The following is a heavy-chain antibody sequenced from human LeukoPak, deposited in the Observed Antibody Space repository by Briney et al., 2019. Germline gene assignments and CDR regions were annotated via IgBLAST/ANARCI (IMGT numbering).Heavy chain of an antibody. D-gene: IGHD2-15*01. Sequence: SETLSLTCSVSSGSVRSNYYSWAWIRQAPGKGLEWGGGLDDSWKTYYKPSLKSPLNMSVDTSKNHFSLTLKSVAAADTSVYYCARRLRIGAAEWFDPWGQGIMVTVSS. V-gene: IGHV4-39*02. CDR3: ARRLRIGAAEWFDP. CDR2: LDDSWKT. CDR1: SGSVRSNYYS. J-gene: IGHJ5*02.